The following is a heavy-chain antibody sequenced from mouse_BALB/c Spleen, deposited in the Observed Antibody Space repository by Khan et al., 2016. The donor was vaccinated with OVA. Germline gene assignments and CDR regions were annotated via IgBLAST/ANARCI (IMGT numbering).Heavy chain of an antibody. CDR2: INTYTGEP. D-gene: IGHD1-1*02. Sequence: QIQLVQSGPELKKPGVTVKISCKASGYTFTTYGMNWVKQAPGKGLKWMGWINTYTGEPTYVDDFKGRFTFSLETSASTAYLQINNLKNEDTATYFCARVWYCGTMDYWGQGTSVTVSS. J-gene: IGHJ4*01. V-gene: IGHV9-3-1*01. CDR1: GYTFTTYG. CDR3: ARVWYCGTMDY.